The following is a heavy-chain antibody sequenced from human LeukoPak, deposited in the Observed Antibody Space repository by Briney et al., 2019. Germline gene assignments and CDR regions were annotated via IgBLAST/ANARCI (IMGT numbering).Heavy chain of an antibody. CDR3: ARVVRGRKGYFDY. V-gene: IGHV4-61*02. D-gene: IGHD3-10*01. J-gene: IGHJ4*02. CDR1: GGSISSGSYY. CDR2: IYTSGST. Sequence: SQTLSLTCTVSGGSISSGSYYWSWIRQPAGKGLEWIGRIYTSGSTNYNPSLKSRVTISVDTSKNQFSLKLSSVTAADTAVYYCARVVRGRKGYFDYWGQGTLVTVSS.